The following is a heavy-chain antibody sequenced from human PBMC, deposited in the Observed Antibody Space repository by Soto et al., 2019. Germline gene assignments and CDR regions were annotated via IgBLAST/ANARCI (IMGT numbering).Heavy chain of an antibody. CDR1: GYTFTNYA. Sequence: ASVKVSCKASGYTFTNYATHWVRQAPGQRLEWMGWTNAGNGNTKYSQKFQGRVTITRDTSASTAYMELSSLRSEDTAVYYCARVSGYYLPDYWGQGTLVTVSS. J-gene: IGHJ4*02. D-gene: IGHD5-12*01. V-gene: IGHV1-3*01. CDR2: TNAGNGNT. CDR3: ARVSGYYLPDY.